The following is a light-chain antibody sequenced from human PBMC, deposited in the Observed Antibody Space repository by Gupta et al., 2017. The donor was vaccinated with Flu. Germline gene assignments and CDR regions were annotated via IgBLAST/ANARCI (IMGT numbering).Light chain of an antibody. CDR2: GAS. CDR3: QQYGSSPWT. Sequence: EIVLTQSPGTLSLSPGERATLSCRASQSVSSNYLAWYQQKPGQAPRRLIYGASRRATGIPDTCSGSGSETDVTLTISRLEPEDFAVYYCQQYGSSPWTFGQGTKVEIK. V-gene: IGKV3-20*01. J-gene: IGKJ1*01. CDR1: QSVSSNY.